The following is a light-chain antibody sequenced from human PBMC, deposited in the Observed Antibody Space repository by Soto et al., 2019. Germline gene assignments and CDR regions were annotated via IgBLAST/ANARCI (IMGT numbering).Light chain of an antibody. CDR2: AAS. CDR1: QGISSY. CDR3: QQAYSNPST. V-gene: IGKV1-9*01. Sequence: DTQMPHAPSCLSASVGDIVTITWRASQGISSYLAWYQQKPGKAPKLLIYAASNLQSGVPSRFSGSGSGTNFTLSLNSLQPEDFATYYCQQAYSNPSTFGQGGKV. J-gene: IGKJ1*01.